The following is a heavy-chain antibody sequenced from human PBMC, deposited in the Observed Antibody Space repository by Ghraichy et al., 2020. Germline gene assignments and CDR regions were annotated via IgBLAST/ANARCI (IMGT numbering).Heavy chain of an antibody. D-gene: IGHD3-22*01. Sequence: SETLSLTCTVSGGSISSYYWSWIRQPPGKGLEWIGYFYYSGSTNYNASLKSRVTISVDTSRNQFSLKLSSVTAADTAMYSCARGYYDSSGYFYFDYWGQGTLVTVSS. CDR2: FYYSGST. CDR1: GGSISSYY. J-gene: IGHJ4*02. CDR3: ARGYYDSSGYFYFDY. V-gene: IGHV4-59*08.